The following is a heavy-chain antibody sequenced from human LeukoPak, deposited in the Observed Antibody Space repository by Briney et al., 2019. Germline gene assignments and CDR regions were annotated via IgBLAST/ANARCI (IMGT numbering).Heavy chain of an antibody. CDR3: ARTRFSSSWYGEFDP. CDR2: IYHSGST. J-gene: IGHJ5*02. V-gene: IGHV4-38-2*02. Sequence: SETLSLTCTVSGYSISSGYYWGWIRQPPGKGLEWIGSIYHSGSTYYNPSLKSRVTISVDTSKNQFSLKLSSVTAADTAVYYCARTRFSSSWYGEFDPWGQGTLVTVSS. CDR1: GYSISSGYY. D-gene: IGHD6-13*01.